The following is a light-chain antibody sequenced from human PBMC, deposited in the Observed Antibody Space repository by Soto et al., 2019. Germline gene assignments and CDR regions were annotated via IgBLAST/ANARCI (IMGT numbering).Light chain of an antibody. CDR2: DSS. J-gene: IGKJ2*01. Sequence: EIVLTQSPGTLSLSPGERVALSCRASQSVSSTSIAWYQQKPGQAPRLLIYDSSSRATDIPDRFSGSGSGTDFTLTIGRLEPEDFAVYYCQQYGGSPPKYTFGQGTKLEI. V-gene: IGKV3-20*01. CDR1: QSVSSTS. CDR3: QQYGGSPPKYT.